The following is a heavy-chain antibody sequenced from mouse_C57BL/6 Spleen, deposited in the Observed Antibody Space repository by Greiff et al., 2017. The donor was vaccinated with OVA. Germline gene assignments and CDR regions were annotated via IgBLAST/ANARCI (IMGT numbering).Heavy chain of an antibody. CDR3: AIYGSSYVAY. V-gene: IGHV1-42*01. CDR1: GYSFTGYY. CDR2: INPSTGGT. J-gene: IGHJ3*01. Sequence: VQLQQSGPELVKPGASVKISCKASGYSFTGYYMNWVKQSPEKSLEWIGEINPSTGGTTYNQKFKAKATLTVDKSSSTAYMQLKSLTSEDSAVYYCAIYGSSYVAYWGQGTLVTVSA. D-gene: IGHD1-1*01.